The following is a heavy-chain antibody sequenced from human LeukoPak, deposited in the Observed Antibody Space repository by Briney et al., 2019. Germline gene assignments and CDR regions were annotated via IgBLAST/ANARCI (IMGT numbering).Heavy chain of an antibody. CDR1: GFTFSSYS. V-gene: IGHV3-21*01. CDR2: ISSSSSYI. Sequence: GGSLRLSCAASGFTFSSYSMNWVRQAPGKGLEWVSSISSSSSYIYYADSVKGRFTISRDNAKNSLYLQMNSLRAEDTAVYYCARSRPKRNIVVDGDAFDIWGQGTMVTVSS. J-gene: IGHJ3*02. CDR3: ARSRPKRNIVVDGDAFDI. D-gene: IGHD2-2*01.